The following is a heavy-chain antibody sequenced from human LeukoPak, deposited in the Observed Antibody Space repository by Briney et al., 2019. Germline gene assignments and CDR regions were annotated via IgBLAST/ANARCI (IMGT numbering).Heavy chain of an antibody. CDR2: ITGDGQRA. J-gene: IGHJ4*02. Sequence: GGSLRLSCEVSRFTFSSFAMTWVRQAPGKGLEWVSSITGDGQRAHHADSVRGRFTISRDNSKSTLYLQTNSLRAEDTAVYYCAKHLYFDSGGSNFWGLGTLVTVSS. CDR3: AKHLYFDSGGSNF. V-gene: IGHV3-23*01. D-gene: IGHD3-22*01. CDR1: RFTFSSFA.